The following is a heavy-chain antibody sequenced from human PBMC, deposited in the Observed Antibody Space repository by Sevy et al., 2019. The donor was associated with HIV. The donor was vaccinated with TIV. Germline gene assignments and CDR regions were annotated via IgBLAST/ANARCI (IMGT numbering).Heavy chain of an antibody. V-gene: IGHV4-31*03. CDR2: IYCSGST. J-gene: IGHJ4*02. CDR3: ATFLGMDTQAFDY. Sequence: SETLSLTCTVSGGSISSGGYYWSWIRQHPGKGLEGIGYIYCSGSTYYNPSLKSRVTISVDTSKNQFSLKLSSGTAADTAVYYCATFLGMDTQAFDYWGQGTLVTVSS. CDR1: GGSISSGGYY. D-gene: IGHD6-13*01.